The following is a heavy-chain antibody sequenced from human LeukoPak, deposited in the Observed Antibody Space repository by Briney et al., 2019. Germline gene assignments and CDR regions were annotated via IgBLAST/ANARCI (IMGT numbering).Heavy chain of an antibody. CDR2: IYTSGST. CDR1: GGSISSYY. V-gene: IGHV4-4*07. D-gene: IGHD6-19*01. Sequence: SETLSLTCTVSGGSISSYYWSWIRQPAGKGLEWIGRIYTSGSTNYNPSLKSRVTISVDTSKNQFSLKLSSVTAADTAVYYCARGLADYYYYYMDVWGKGTTVTVSS. CDR3: ARGLADYYYYYMDV. J-gene: IGHJ6*03.